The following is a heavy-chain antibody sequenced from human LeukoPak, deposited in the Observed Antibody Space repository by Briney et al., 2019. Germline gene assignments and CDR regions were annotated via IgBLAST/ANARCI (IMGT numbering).Heavy chain of an antibody. D-gene: IGHD3-22*01. Sequence: ASVKVSCKASGYTFTSYDINWVRQAPGQGLEWMGRINPNSGGTNYAQKFQGRVTMTRDTSISTAYMELSRLRSDDTAVYYCARITSGYYAYFDFWGQGTLVTVSS. J-gene: IGHJ4*02. CDR3: ARITSGYYAYFDF. V-gene: IGHV1-2*02. CDR1: GYTFTSYD. CDR2: INPNSGGT.